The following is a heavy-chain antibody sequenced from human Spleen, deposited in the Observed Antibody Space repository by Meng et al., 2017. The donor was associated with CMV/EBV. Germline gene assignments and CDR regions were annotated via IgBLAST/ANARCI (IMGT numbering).Heavy chain of an antibody. J-gene: IGHJ4*02. V-gene: IGHV2-5*01. CDR2: IYWKDDK. D-gene: IGHD6-19*01. CDR3: VQTYSSGWPGV. Sequence: CPFSWFSLTTVGVGVGWIRQPPGKALEWLAVIYWKDDKRYSPSLKSRLIITKDTSKNQVVLTMTNMDPVDTATYYCVQTYSSGWPGVWGQGTLVTVSS. CDR1: WFSLTTVGVG.